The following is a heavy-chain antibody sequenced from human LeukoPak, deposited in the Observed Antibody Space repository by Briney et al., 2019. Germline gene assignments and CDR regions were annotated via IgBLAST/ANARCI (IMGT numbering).Heavy chain of an antibody. CDR3: ARGIAAAGTYYFDY. V-gene: IGHV4-59*01. D-gene: IGHD6-13*01. CDR2: IYYSGST. J-gene: IGHJ4*02. CDR1: GGSISSYY. Sequence: SETLSLTCTVSGGSISSYYWSWIRQPPGKGLEWIGYIYYSGSTNYNPSLKSRVTITVDTSKNQFSLKLSSVTAADTAVYYCARGIAAAGTYYFDYWGQGTLVTVSS.